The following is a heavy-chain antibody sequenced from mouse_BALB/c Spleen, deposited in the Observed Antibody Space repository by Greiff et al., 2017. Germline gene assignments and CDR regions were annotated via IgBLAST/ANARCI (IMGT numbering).Heavy chain of an antibody. V-gene: IGHV1-7*01. CDR2: INPSTGYT. D-gene: IGHD1-1*01. CDR3: APYYYGSFYAMDY. J-gene: IGHJ4*01. Sequence: QVQLQQSGAELAKPGASVKMSCKASGYTFTSYWMHWVKQRPGQGLEWIGYINPSTGYTEYNQKFKDKATLTADKSSSTAYMQLSSLTSEDSAVYYCAPYYYGSFYAMDYWGQGTSVTVSS. CDR1: GYTFTSYW.